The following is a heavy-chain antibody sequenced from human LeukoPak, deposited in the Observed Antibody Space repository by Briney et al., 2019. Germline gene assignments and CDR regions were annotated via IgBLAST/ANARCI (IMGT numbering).Heavy chain of an antibody. D-gene: IGHD2-8*01. CDR2: ICPDGSEK. Sequence: GGSLRLSCAASGFTFSSHWMSWVRQAPGKGLEWVANICPDGSEKYYVDSVKGRFTISRDNAKNSMFLQMNSLRSEDTAVYYCARVKMGFAIFDYWGQGTLVTVSS. V-gene: IGHV3-7*01. J-gene: IGHJ4*02. CDR3: ARVKMGFAIFDY. CDR1: GFTFSSHW.